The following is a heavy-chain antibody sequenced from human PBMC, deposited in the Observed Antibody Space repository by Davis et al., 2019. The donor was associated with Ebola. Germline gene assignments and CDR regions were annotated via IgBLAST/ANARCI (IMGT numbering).Heavy chain of an antibody. CDR3: ARETRGYSYGAMFYYYYGMDV. D-gene: IGHD5-18*01. Sequence: GESLKISCKCSGYSFTSYWIGWVRQMPGKGLEWMGIIYPGDSDTRYSPSFQGQVTISADKSISTAYLQWSSLKASDTAMYYCARETRGYSYGAMFYYYYGMDVWGQGTTVTVSS. J-gene: IGHJ6*02. CDR2: IYPGDSDT. CDR1: GYSFTSYW. V-gene: IGHV5-51*01.